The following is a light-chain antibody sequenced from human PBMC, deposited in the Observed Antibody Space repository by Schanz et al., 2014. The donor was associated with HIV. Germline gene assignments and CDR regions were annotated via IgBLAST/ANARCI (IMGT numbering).Light chain of an antibody. V-gene: IGLV2-14*03. CDR2: DVS. Sequence: QSALTQPASVSGSPGQSISISCTGTSGDVGSYNYVSWYQQHPGKAPKLMIYDVSNRPSGVPDRFSGSKSGNTASLTVSGLQAEDEADYYCSSYTSSSTVVFGGGTQLTVL. J-gene: IGLJ2*01. CDR1: SGDVGSYNY. CDR3: SSYTSSSTVV.